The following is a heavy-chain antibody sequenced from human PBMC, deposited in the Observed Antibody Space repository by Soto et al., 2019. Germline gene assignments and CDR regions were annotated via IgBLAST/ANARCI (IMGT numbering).Heavy chain of an antibody. CDR3: AKGAVVRGVYDLDY. Sequence: EVQLLESGGGLVQPGGSLRLSCAASGFTFSSYAMNWVRQAPGKGLEWVSAVSGSGGSTYYADSVKGRFTISRDNSKNTLYLQMNSMRAEDTAVYYCAKGAVVRGVYDLDYWGQGNLVTVSS. J-gene: IGHJ4*02. D-gene: IGHD3-10*01. CDR2: VSGSGGST. CDR1: GFTFSSYA. V-gene: IGHV3-23*01.